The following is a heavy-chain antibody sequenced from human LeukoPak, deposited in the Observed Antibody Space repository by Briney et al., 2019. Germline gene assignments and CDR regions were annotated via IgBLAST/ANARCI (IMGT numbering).Heavy chain of an antibody. CDR3: AKDMGAPLTNHFDY. J-gene: IGHJ4*02. D-gene: IGHD3-16*01. CDR2: ISWDGGST. Sequence: GGSLRLSCAASGFTFDDYTMHWVRQAPGKGLEWVSPISWDGGSTYYADSVKGRFTISRDNSKISLYLQMNSLRTEDTALYYCAKDMGAPLTNHFDYWGQGTLVTVSS. CDR1: GFTFDDYT. V-gene: IGHV3-43*01.